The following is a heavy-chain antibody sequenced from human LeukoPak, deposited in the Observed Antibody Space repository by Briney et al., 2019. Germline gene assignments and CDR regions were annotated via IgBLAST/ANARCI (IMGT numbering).Heavy chain of an antibody. D-gene: IGHD6-19*01. CDR1: GFTFSSCA. CDR3: AKSYSSGFVPPIEEYFDY. CDR2: ISGSGGST. V-gene: IGHV3-23*01. J-gene: IGHJ4*02. Sequence: GGSLRLSCAASGFTFSSCAMSWVRQAPGKGLEWVSAISGSGGSTYYADSVKGRFTISRDNSKNTLYLQMNSLRAEDTAVYYCAKSYSSGFVPPIEEYFDYWGQGTLVTVSS.